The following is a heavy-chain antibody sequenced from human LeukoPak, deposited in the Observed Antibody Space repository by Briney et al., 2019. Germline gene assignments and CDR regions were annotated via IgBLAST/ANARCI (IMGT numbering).Heavy chain of an antibody. CDR1: GGSISSYY. CDR3: ALLYNWNDLDYYGMDV. D-gene: IGHD1-1*01. J-gene: IGHJ6*02. CDR2: IYYSGST. Sequence: SETLSLTCTVSGGSISSYYWSWIRQPPGKGLEWIGYIYYSGSTYYNPSLKSRVTISVDTSKNQFSLKLSSVTAADTAVYYCALLYNWNDLDYYGMDVWGQGTTVTVSS. V-gene: IGHV4-59*06.